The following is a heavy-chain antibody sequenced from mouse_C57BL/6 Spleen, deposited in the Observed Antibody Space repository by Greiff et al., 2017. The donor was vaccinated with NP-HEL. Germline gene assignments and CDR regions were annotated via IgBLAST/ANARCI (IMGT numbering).Heavy chain of an antibody. CDR2: INYDGSST. Sequence: EVQLVESEGGLVQPGSSMKLSCTASGFTFSDYYMAWVRQVPEKGLEWVANINYDGSSTYYLDSLKSRFIISRDNAKNILYLQMSSLKSEDTATYYCARNYGSSWWYFDVWGTGTTVTVSS. V-gene: IGHV5-16*01. J-gene: IGHJ1*03. CDR1: GFTFSDYY. D-gene: IGHD1-1*01. CDR3: ARNYGSSWWYFDV.